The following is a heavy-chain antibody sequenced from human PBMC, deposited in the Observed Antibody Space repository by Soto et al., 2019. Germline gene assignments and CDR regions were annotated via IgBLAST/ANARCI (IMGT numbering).Heavy chain of an antibody. Sequence: SETLSLTCAVYGGSFSGYYWSWIRQPPGKGLEWIGEINHSGSTNYNASLKSRVTMSVDTSKNQFSLKLTSVTAADTAVYYCANSKWFDPWGQGTLVTVSS. J-gene: IGHJ5*02. CDR1: GGSFSGYY. CDR3: ANSKWFDP. V-gene: IGHV4-34*01. CDR2: INHSGST.